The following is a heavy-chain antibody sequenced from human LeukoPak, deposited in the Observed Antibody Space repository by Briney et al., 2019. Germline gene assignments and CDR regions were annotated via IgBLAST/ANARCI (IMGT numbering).Heavy chain of an antibody. V-gene: IGHV3-23*01. D-gene: IGHD2-21*02. J-gene: IGHJ4*02. Sequence: GGSLRLSCAASGFSFSSYAMTWARQAPVKGLEWVSAISGDGTRTYYADSVKGRFTISRDNSKNTLYLQMNSLRAEDTAVYYCARAVVVTAPTYYFDYWGQGTLVTVSS. CDR2: ISGDGTRT. CDR3: ARAVVVTAPTYYFDY. CDR1: GFSFSSYA.